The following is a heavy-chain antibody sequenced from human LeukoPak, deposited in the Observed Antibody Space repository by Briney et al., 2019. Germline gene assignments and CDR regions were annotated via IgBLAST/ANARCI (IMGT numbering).Heavy chain of an antibody. D-gene: IGHD2-15*01. V-gene: IGHV3-21*01. CDR2: ISSRSSNI. J-gene: IGHJ4*02. Sequence: LSCAASGFTFSSYRMNWVGQAPGKGLEWVSSISSRSSNIYYADYVKGRFTISRDKGKNSMYMQMKRLRAEDTAVYYCARGYCSGGSCRNLDYWGQGTLVTVSS. CDR1: GFTFSSYR. CDR3: ARGYCSGGSCRNLDY.